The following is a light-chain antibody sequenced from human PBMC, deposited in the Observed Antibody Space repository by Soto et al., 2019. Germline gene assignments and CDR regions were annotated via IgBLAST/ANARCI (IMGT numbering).Light chain of an antibody. Sequence: EIVLTQSPGTLYLFPGERATLSCRASQSLSTSYLAWYRLKPGQAPRLLIYAAFSRASGIPDRFSGSGSGTDFTLTISRLEPEDFAVYYCQQYGSSPTFGQGTRLEIK. CDR3: QQYGSSPT. J-gene: IGKJ5*01. V-gene: IGKV3-20*01. CDR1: QSLSTSY. CDR2: AAF.